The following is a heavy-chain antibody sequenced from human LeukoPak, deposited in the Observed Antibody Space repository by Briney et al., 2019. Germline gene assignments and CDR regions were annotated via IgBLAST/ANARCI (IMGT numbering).Heavy chain of an antibody. D-gene: IGHD3-10*01. J-gene: IGHJ6*03. CDR3: ARGELWFGEPYYYYYMDV. Sequence: GGSLRLSCAASGFTVSSNYMSWVRQAPGKGLEWVSVIYSGGSTYYADSVKGRFTISRDNSKNTLYLQMNSLRAEDTAVYYCARGELWFGEPYYYYYMDVWGKGTTVTISS. CDR1: GFTVSSNY. V-gene: IGHV3-53*01. CDR2: IYSGGST.